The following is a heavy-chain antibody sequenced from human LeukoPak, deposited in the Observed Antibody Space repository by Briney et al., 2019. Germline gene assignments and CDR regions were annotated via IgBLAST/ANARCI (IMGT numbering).Heavy chain of an antibody. CDR1: GGSISSYY. Sequence: SSETLSLTCTVSGGSISSYYWSWIRQPPGEGLEWIGYIYDSGSTDYNPSLKSRVTISIDTSKNQFSLKLTSVTAADTAVYYCARQGILYSAARYWGQGILVTVSS. J-gene: IGHJ4*02. V-gene: IGHV4-59*08. D-gene: IGHD5-12*01. CDR3: ARQGILYSAARY. CDR2: IYDSGST.